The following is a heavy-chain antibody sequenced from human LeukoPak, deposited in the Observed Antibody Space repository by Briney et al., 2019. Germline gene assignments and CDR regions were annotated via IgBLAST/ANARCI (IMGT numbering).Heavy chain of an antibody. J-gene: IGHJ4*02. CDR3: ARGGITGTTYFDY. D-gene: IGHD1-20*01. CDR2: IIPILGIA. V-gene: IGHV1-69*04. Sequence: GASVKVSCKASGGTFSSYAISWLRQAPGQGLEWMGRIIPILGIANYAQKFQGRVTITADKSTSTAYMELSSLRSEDTAVYYCARGGITGTTYFDYWGQGTLVTVSS. CDR1: GGTFSSYA.